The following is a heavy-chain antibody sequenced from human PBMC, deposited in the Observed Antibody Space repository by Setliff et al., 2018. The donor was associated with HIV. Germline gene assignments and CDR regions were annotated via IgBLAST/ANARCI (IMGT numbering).Heavy chain of an antibody. J-gene: IGHJ3*01. CDR3: ARRRRSSDDSFDV. Sequence: ASVKVSCKASGFTFSSSGISWVRQAPGQGLEWMGWINIKNGNTNYGQKLQGRVSMTTDSSTSTGYMELTSLRSDDTAVYYCARRRRSSDDSFDVWGQGTTVTVSS. CDR2: INIKNGNT. V-gene: IGHV1-18*01. CDR1: GFTFSSSG. D-gene: IGHD1-26*01.